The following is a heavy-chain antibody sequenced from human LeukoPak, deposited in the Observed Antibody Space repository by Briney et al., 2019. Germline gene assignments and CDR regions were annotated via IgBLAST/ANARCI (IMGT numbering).Heavy chain of an antibody. J-gene: IGHJ5*02. D-gene: IGHD6-13*01. Sequence: GGSLRLSCAASGFTFDDYAMHWVRQAPGKGLEWVSGISWNSGSIGYADSVKGRFTISRDNAKNSLYLQMNSLRAEDTALYYCAKDIYSSSFARVDWFDPWGQGTLVTVSS. CDR1: GFTFDDYA. CDR3: AKDIYSSSFARVDWFDP. V-gene: IGHV3-9*01. CDR2: ISWNSGSI.